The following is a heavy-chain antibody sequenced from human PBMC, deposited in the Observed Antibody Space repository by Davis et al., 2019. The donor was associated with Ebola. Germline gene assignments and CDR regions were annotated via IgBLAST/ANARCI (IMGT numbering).Heavy chain of an antibody. Sequence: SVKVSCKASGGTFSSYAISWVRQAPGQGLEWMGGIILIFGTANYAQKFQGRVTITADKSTSTAYMELSSLRSEDTAVYYCASLGGSYYWGRGYFDYWGQGTLVTVSS. CDR2: IILIFGTA. D-gene: IGHD1-26*01. J-gene: IGHJ4*02. CDR1: GGTFSSYA. CDR3: ASLGGSYYWGRGYFDY. V-gene: IGHV1-69*06.